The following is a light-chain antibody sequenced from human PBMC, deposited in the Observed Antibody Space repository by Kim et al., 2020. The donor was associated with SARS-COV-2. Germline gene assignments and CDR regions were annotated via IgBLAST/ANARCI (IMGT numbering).Light chain of an antibody. V-gene: IGLV1-44*01. Sequence: ELTQPPSASGTPGQRVTISCSGSSSNIGSNTVNWYQQLPGTAPKLLIYSNNQRPSGVPDRFSGSKSGTSASLAISGLQSEDEADYYCAAWDDSLNGVVFGGGTQLNV. CDR3: AAWDDSLNGVV. CDR2: SNN. CDR1: SSNIGSNT. J-gene: IGLJ2*01.